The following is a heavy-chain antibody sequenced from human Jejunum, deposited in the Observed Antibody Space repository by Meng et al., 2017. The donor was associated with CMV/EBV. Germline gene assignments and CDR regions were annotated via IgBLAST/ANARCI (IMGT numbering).Heavy chain of an antibody. D-gene: IGHD6-13*01. Sequence: CAVDGGCFKIYYWRWIRQPGGKGLEWLGQINHIANTNYNPSLKRRLTMSVDTSKNQSTLNLTTVTAAAAADYYCARGGPQQSGFDFWGQGTLVTVSS. CDR2: INHIANT. J-gene: IGHJ4*02. CDR1: GGCFKIYY. CDR3: ARGGPQQSGFDF. V-gene: IGHV4-34*01.